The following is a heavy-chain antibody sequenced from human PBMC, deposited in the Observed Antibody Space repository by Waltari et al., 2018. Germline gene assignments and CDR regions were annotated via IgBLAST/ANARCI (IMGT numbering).Heavy chain of an antibody. D-gene: IGHD3-3*01. CDR3: ARGIYGVVVLDS. CDR2: IDHNGRT. Sequence: QVHLQESGPGQVKPSGTLSLICAVSGGSISSGYWWSWVRQPPGKGMEWIGEIDHNGRTKYNPSLKGRVTMSVDKSKSQISLRMTSVTAADTAMYYCARGIYGVVVLDSWGQGAPVTVSS. V-gene: IGHV4-4*02. CDR1: GGSISSGYW. J-gene: IGHJ4*02.